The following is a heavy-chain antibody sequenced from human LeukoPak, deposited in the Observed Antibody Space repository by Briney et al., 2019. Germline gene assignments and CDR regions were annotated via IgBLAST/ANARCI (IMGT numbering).Heavy chain of an antibody. D-gene: IGHD3-3*01. Sequence: SETLSLTCTVSGGSISSSSYYWSWIRQPPGKGLEWIGYIYYSGSTNYNPSLKSRVTISVDTSKNQFSLKLSSVTAADTAVYYCARYQIFGVVGGYYYYYMDVWGKGTTVTVSS. CDR1: GGSISSSSYY. CDR3: ARYQIFGVVGGYYYYYMDV. V-gene: IGHV4-61*01. CDR2: IYYSGST. J-gene: IGHJ6*03.